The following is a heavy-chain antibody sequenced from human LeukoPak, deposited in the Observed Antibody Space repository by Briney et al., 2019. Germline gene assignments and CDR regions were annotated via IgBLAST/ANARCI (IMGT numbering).Heavy chain of an antibody. D-gene: IGHD3-10*01. CDR1: GYTFTSYY. CDR3: ARAANYYGSGSNWFDP. Sequence: ASVKVSCKASGYTFTSYYMHWVRQAPGPGLEWMGIINPSGGSTGYAQKFQGRVTMTRDTSTSTVYMELSSLRSEDTAVYYCARAANYYGSGSNWFDPWGQGTLVTVSS. J-gene: IGHJ5*02. CDR2: INPSGGST. V-gene: IGHV1-46*01.